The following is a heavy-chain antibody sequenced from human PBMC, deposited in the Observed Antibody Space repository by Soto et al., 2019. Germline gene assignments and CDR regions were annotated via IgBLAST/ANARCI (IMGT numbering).Heavy chain of an antibody. CDR3: AKPENSNSCGNGPDY. CDR1: GFTFSNYA. V-gene: IGHV3-23*01. J-gene: IGHJ4*02. Sequence: EVQLLESGGGLVQPGGSLRLACAASGFTFSNYAMSWVRQAPGKGLEWVSIISAGGGNTYYADSVKGRFTISRDNSKNTLYLQVNSLRAEDTAIYYCAKPENSNSCGNGPDYWGQGTLVTVSS. CDR2: ISAGGGNT. D-gene: IGHD6-6*01.